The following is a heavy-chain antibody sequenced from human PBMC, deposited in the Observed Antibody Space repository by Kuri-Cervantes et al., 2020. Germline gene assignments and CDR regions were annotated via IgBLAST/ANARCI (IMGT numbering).Heavy chain of an antibody. CDR1: GGSISSGGYY. V-gene: IGHV4-31*03. CDR2: IYYSGST. D-gene: IGHD5-12*01. Sequence: SETLSLTCTVSGGSISSGGYYWSWIRQHPGKGLEWIGYIYYSGSTYYNPSLKSRVTISVDTSKNQFSLKLSSVTAADTAVYYCARELGEWLRFGPSGPAYDYWGQGTLVTVSS. J-gene: IGHJ4*02. CDR3: ARELGEWLRFGPSGPAYDY.